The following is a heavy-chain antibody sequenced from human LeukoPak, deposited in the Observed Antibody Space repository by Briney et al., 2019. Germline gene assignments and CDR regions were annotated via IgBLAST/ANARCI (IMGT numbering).Heavy chain of an antibody. CDR2: INHSGST. CDR1: GGSFSSYY. Sequence: SETLSLTCSVSGGSFSSYYWTWIRQPPGKGLEWIGEINHSGSTDYNPSLKSRVTISVDTSKNQFSLKLSSVTAADTAVYYCARLHGDYKIDYWGQGTLVTVSS. J-gene: IGHJ4*02. D-gene: IGHD4-17*01. CDR3: ARLHGDYKIDY. V-gene: IGHV4-34*01.